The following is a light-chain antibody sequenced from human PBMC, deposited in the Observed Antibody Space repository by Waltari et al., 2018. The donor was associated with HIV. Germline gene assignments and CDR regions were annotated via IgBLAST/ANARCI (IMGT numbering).Light chain of an antibody. CDR3: ATWDDSLNGPV. J-gene: IGLJ3*02. Sequence: QSVLTQPPSASVTPGQRVTISCSGSISNTGSNTVNWYQQLPGTAPKLLIYTTNQRPSGVPDRFSGSNSGASASLAISGLQSDDEADYYCATWDDSLNGPVFGGGTKLTVL. CDR2: TTN. V-gene: IGLV1-44*01. CDR1: ISNTGSNT.